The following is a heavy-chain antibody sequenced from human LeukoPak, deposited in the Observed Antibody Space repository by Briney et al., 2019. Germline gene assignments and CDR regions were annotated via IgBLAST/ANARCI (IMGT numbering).Heavy chain of an antibody. CDR2: IYTSGST. J-gene: IGHJ6*03. D-gene: IGHD3-10*01. V-gene: IGHV4-61*02. Sequence: PSETLSLTCTVSGGSISSSSYYWSWIRQPAGKGLEWIGRIYTSGSTNYNPSLKSRVTMSVDTSKNQFSLKLSSVTAADTAVYYCARDGGSGSYYNIQDYYYYYMDVWGKGTTVTISS. CDR1: GGSISSSSYY. CDR3: ARDGGSGSYYNIQDYYYYYMDV.